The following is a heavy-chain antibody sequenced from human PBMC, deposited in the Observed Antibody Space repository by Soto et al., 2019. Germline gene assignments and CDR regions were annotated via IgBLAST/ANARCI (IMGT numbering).Heavy chain of an antibody. CDR3: ARKLGYRSSTSCRFDP. V-gene: IGHV1-69*13. CDR2: IIPIFGTA. CDR1: GGTFSSYA. Sequence: SVKVSCKXSGGTFSSYAISWVRQAPGQGLEWMGGIIPIFGTANYAQKFQGRVTITADESTSTAYMELSSLRSEDTAVYYCARKLGYRSSTSCRFDPWGQGTLVTVSS. D-gene: IGHD2-2*01. J-gene: IGHJ5*02.